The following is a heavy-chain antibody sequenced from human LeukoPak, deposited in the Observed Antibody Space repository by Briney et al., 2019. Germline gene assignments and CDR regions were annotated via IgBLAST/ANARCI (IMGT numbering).Heavy chain of an antibody. Sequence: KTSETLSLTCTVSGASISSYYWSWIRQPPGKGLEWIGYISYIGSTNYNPSLKSRVTISVDTSKNQFSLKLGSVTAADTAVYYCARDIGFSSDWYEFWGPGTLVTVSS. CDR1: GASISSYY. D-gene: IGHD6-19*01. CDR3: ARDIGFSSDWYEF. J-gene: IGHJ5*01. V-gene: IGHV4-59*12. CDR2: ISYIGST.